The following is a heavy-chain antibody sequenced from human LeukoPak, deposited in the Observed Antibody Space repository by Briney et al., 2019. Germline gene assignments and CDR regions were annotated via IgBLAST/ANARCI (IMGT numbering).Heavy chain of an antibody. CDR2: FDPEDGET. CDR1: GYTLTELS. D-gene: IGHD3/OR15-3a*01. V-gene: IGHV1-24*01. J-gene: IGHJ4*02. Sequence: ASVKVSCKVSGYTLTELSMHGVRQAAGKELEWMGGFDPEDGETIYAQKFQGRVTMTEDTSTDTAYMELSSLRSEDTAVYYCATGLRDLRDYWGQGTLVTVSS. CDR3: ATGLRDLRDY.